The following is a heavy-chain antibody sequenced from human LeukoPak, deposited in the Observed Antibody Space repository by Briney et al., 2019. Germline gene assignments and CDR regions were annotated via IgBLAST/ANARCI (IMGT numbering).Heavy chain of an antibody. J-gene: IGHJ4*02. CDR1: GGSFSGYY. Sequence: PSETLSLTCAVYGGSFSGYYWTWIRQAPGKGLEWIGEINHSGSTNYNPSLKSRVTISVDTSKNQFSLKLSSVTAADTAVYYCASRYYGSGSYSDCWGQGTLVTVSS. D-gene: IGHD3-10*01. V-gene: IGHV4-34*01. CDR2: INHSGST. CDR3: ASRYYGSGSYSDC.